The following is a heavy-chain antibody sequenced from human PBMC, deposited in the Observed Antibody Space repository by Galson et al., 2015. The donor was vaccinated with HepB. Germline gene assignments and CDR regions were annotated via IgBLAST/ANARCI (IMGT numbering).Heavy chain of an antibody. CDR1: GYSFTSYW. V-gene: IGHV5-51*01. Sequence: QSGAEVKKPGESLKISCKGSGYSFTSYWIGWVRQMPGKGLEWMGIIYPGDSDTRYSPSFQGQVTISADTSISTAYLQWSSLKASDTAMYYCARHNVAVALGVSYWFDSWGQGTLVTVSS. CDR3: ARHNVAVALGVSYWFDS. D-gene: IGHD6-19*01. CDR2: IYPGDSDT. J-gene: IGHJ5*01.